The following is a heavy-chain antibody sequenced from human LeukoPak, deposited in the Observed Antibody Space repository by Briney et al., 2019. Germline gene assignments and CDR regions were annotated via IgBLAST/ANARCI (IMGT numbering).Heavy chain of an antibody. D-gene: IGHD2-15*01. CDR3: ARSVVVAATFDY. CDR2: INTNTGNP. V-gene: IGHV7-4-1*02. Sequence: ASVMVSCTASGYTFTIYAMNWVRQAPGQGIEWMGWINTNTGNPTYAKGFTGPFVFSLDTSVSTAYLQISSLKAEDTAVYYCARSVVVAATFDYWGQGALGTVSA. J-gene: IGHJ4*02. CDR1: GYTFTIYA.